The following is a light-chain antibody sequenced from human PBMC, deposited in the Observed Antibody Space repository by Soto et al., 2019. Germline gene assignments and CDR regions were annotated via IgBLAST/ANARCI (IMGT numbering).Light chain of an antibody. J-gene: IGKJ1*01. V-gene: IGKV3-15*01. Sequence: ETVMPQSPATLSVSPGERATLSCTASQSVSSNLAWYQQKPGQAPRLLIYGASTRATGISARFSGSGSGTEFTLTISSLQSEDFAVYYCQQYKNWPRTLGQGTKV. CDR3: QQYKNWPRT. CDR1: QSVSSN. CDR2: GAS.